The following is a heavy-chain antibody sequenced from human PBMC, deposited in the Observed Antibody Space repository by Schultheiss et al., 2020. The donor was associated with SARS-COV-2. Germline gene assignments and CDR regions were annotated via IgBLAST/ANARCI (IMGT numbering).Heavy chain of an antibody. D-gene: IGHD1-1*01. V-gene: IGHV3-23*01. Sequence: GGSLRLSCAASGFTFSSYAMHWVRQAPGKGLEWVSGISGSGGSTYYADSVKGRFTISRDNSKNTLYLQMNSLRAEDTAVYYCARDSRDWNGKGAFDIWGQGTMVTVSS. J-gene: IGHJ3*02. CDR1: GFTFSSYA. CDR3: ARDSRDWNGKGAFDI. CDR2: ISGSGGST.